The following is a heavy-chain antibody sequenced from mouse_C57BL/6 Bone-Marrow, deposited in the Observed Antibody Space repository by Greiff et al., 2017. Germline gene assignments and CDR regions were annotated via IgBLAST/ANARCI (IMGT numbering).Heavy chain of an antibody. CDR3: ARMARRYYFDY. V-gene: IGHV1-22*01. CDR2: INPNNGDT. J-gene: IGHJ2*01. Sequence: VQLQQSGPELVKPGASVKMSCKASGYKFTDYNMHWVKQSHGKSLEWIGYINPNNGDTSYNQKFKGKATLTVNKSSSTAYMELRSLTSEDSAVYYCARMARRYYFDYWGQGTTLTVSS. CDR1: GYKFTDYN.